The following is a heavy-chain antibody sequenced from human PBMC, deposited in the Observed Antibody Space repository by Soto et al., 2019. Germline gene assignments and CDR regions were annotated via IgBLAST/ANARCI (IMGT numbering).Heavy chain of an antibody. V-gene: IGHV3-9*01. J-gene: IGHJ3*02. Sequence: GGSLRLSCAASGFTFDDYAMHWVRQAPGKGLEWVTGISWNSGSIGYADSVKGRFTISRDNAKNSLYLQMNSLRAEDTALYYCAKDDRRLQHDAFDIWGQGTMVTVSS. CDR2: ISWNSGSI. CDR3: AKDDRRLQHDAFDI. D-gene: IGHD4-4*01. CDR1: GFTFDDYA.